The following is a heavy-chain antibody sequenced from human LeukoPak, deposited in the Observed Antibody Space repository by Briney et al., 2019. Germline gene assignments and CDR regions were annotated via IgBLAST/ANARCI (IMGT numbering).Heavy chain of an antibody. CDR2: ISSSGRTI. Sequence: GGSLRLSCAASGFTFSDYYMSWIRQAPGKGLEWVSYISSSGRTIYYADSVKGRFTISRDNSKNTLYLQMNSLRAEDTAVYYCAKGDYDILTALDYWGQGTLVTVSS. CDR1: GFTFSDYY. CDR3: AKGDYDILTALDY. D-gene: IGHD3-9*01. J-gene: IGHJ4*02. V-gene: IGHV3-11*04.